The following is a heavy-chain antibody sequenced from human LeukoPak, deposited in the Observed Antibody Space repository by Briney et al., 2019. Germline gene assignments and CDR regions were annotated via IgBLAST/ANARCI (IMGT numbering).Heavy chain of an antibody. Sequence: SETLSLTCMVSGVSMRGYYLTWIRQSPGKGLEWIGYIYYSGGTNYNPSLESRVSMSVDMSKTHFSLSLNSVTSADTAVYFCARRNNPSEPHYFDFWGQGILVTVSS. J-gene: IGHJ4*02. CDR2: IYYSGGT. CDR1: GVSMRGYY. CDR3: ARRNNPSEPHYFDF. V-gene: IGHV4-59*08. D-gene: IGHD1/OR15-1a*01.